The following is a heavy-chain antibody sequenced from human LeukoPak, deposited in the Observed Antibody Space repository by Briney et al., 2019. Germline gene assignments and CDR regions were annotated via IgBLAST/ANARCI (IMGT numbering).Heavy chain of an antibody. CDR1: GGSISSYY. CDR3: ARAGTTVTWDY. J-gene: IGHJ4*02. V-gene: IGHV4-59*12. D-gene: IGHD4-17*01. CDR2: IYYSGTT. Sequence: SETLSLTCTVSGGSISSYYWSRIRQPPGKGLEWIGYIYYSGTTNYNPSLKSRVTISVDTSKNQFSLKLSSVTAADTAVYYCARAGTTVTWDYWGQGTLVTVSS.